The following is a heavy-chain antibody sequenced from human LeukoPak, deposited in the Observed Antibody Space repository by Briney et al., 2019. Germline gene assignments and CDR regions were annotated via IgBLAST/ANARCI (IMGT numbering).Heavy chain of an antibody. CDR2: IWYDGSNK. V-gene: IGHV3-33*01. D-gene: IGHD3-3*01. CDR3: AREYTPYYDFWSGAPAAYYYGMDV. CDR1: GFTFSSYG. J-gene: IGHJ6*02. Sequence: GRSLRLSCAASGFTFSSYGMHWVRQAPGKGLEWVAVIWYDGSNKYYADSVKGRFTISGDNSKNTLYLQMNSLRAEDTAVYYCAREYTPYYDFWSGAPAAYYYGMDVWGQGTTVTVSS.